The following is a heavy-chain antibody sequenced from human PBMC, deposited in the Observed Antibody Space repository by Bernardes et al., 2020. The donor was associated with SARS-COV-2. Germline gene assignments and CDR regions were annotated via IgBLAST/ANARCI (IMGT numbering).Heavy chain of an antibody. CDR1: GLTFCRYA. V-gene: IGHV3-23*01. Sequence: GGSSTRSRVVPGLTFCRYAVHWVRPAPGKGVEWVPTISGSGGTTDYADSVKGRFTISRDNSKNTLYLQMNSLRAEDTAIYYCAKRYSSGWYGGTHYFDYWGQGTLVTVSS. CDR3: AKRYSSGWYGGTHYFDY. J-gene: IGHJ4*02. D-gene: IGHD6-19*01. CDR2: ISGSGGTT.